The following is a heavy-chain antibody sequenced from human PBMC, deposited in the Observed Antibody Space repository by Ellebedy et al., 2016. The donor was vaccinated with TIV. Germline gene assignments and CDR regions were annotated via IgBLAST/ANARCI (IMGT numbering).Heavy chain of an antibody. V-gene: IGHV3-23*01. Sequence: GESLKISCAASGLPFSSHAMNWVRQAPGKGLEGVSAVSNSGDSTYYADSVKGRFTISRDNSKNTLYLQMSSLRAEDTAVYYCSFTGVATRVYWGQGTLVTVSS. CDR3: SFTGVATRVY. CDR2: VSNSGDST. CDR1: GLPFSSHA. D-gene: IGHD4-23*01. J-gene: IGHJ4*02.